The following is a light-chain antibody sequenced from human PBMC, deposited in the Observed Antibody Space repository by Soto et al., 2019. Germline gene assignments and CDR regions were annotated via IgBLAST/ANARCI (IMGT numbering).Light chain of an antibody. CDR2: RTS. J-gene: IGKJ1*01. V-gene: IGKV1-5*03. Sequence: DIPMTQSPYTLSASVGDTVTITCRASKTISGWLAWYQQKPGKAPKLLIYRTSTLENGVPSRFSGSGSGTEFTLSIGSLQSDDSATYWCQHYNPYSLTWTFGQGTRVEIK. CDR3: QHYNPYSLTWT. CDR1: KTISGW.